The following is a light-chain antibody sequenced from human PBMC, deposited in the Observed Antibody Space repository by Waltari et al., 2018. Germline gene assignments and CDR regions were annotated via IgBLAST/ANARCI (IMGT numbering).Light chain of an antibody. J-gene: IGLJ3*02. V-gene: IGLV2-8*01. Sequence: QSALTQPPSASGSPGQSITIPCTGLSPDVEGYDPVFWYQQHPGKAPNLLIYEVTKRPSGVPDRFSGSKSDNTASLAVSGLQAEDEADYYCSSYAGGSSLMFGGGTKLTVL. CDR2: EVT. CDR1: SPDVEGYDP. CDR3: SSYAGGSSLM.